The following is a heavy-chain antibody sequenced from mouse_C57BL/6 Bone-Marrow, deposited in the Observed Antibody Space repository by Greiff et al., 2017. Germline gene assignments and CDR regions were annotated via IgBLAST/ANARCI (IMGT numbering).Heavy chain of an antibody. CDR2: IYPTSGRT. Sequence: QVHVKQSGAELVKPGASVKMSCKASGYTFTSYWITWVKQRPGQGLEWIGDIYPTSGRTNSNEKFKSKAILTVDTSSNTAYMQLSSLTSEDSAVFDWARSGPLGRSFDYWGQGTTLTVSS. CDR1: GYTFTSYW. J-gene: IGHJ2*01. D-gene: IGHD4-1*01. V-gene: IGHV1-55*01. CDR3: ARSGPLGRSFDY.